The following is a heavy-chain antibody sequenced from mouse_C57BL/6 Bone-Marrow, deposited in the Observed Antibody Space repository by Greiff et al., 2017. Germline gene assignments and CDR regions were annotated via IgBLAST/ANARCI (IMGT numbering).Heavy chain of an antibody. CDR1: GFTFSDYG. CDR3: ARGRYYGSSSFDY. D-gene: IGHD1-1*01. V-gene: IGHV5-17*01. Sequence: EVQRVESGGGLVKPGGSLKLSCAASGFTFSDYGMHWVRQAPEKGLEWVAYISSGSSTIYYADTVKGRFIISRDNAKNTLFLQMTSLRSEDTAMYYCARGRYYGSSSFDYWGQGTTLTVSS. CDR2: ISSGSSTI. J-gene: IGHJ2*01.